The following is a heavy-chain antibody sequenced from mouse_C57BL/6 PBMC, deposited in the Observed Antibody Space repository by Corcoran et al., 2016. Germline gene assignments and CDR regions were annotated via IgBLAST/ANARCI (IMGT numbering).Heavy chain of an antibody. V-gene: IGHV9-3*01. CDR3: VRDSNWYFDV. J-gene: IGHJ1*03. CDR2: INTYSGVP. D-gene: IGHD2-5*01. Sequence: QIQLVQSGPELKKPGETVKISCKASGYTFTTYGMSWVKQAPGKGLKWMVWINTYSGVPTYADDFKGRFPFSLETSASTAYLQINNLKNEDTATYFCVRDSNWYFDVWGTGTTVTVSS. CDR1: GYTFTTYG.